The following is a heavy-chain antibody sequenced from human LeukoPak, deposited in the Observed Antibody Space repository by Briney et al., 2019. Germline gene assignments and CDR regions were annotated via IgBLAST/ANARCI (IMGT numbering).Heavy chain of an antibody. J-gene: IGHJ4*02. V-gene: IGHV3-23*01. CDR3: ATPWTAVATFHRLDY. Sequence: GASMRLSCAASGFTFTSYAMSWVRQAPGKGLEWVSTIRGGGVTTYYADSVKGRFTISRDNSKNTVYLQMNSLRAEDTAIYYCATPWTAVATFHRLDYWGQGTLVTVSS. D-gene: IGHD3/OR15-3a*01. CDR1: GFTFTSYA. CDR2: IRGGGVTT.